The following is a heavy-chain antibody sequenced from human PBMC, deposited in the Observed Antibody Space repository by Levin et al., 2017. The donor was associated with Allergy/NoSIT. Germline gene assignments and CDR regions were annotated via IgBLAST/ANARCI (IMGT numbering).Heavy chain of an antibody. CDR3: ARFISLTMHAFDI. J-gene: IGHJ3*02. CDR1: GGSISSYY. V-gene: IGHV4-59*01. Sequence: SQTLSLTCTVSGGSISSYYWSWIRQPPGKGLEWIGYIYYSGSTNYNPSLKSRVTISVDTSKNQFSLKLSSVTAADTAVYYCARFISLTMHAFDIWGQGTMVTVSS. CDR2: IYYSGST. D-gene: IGHD4/OR15-4a*01.